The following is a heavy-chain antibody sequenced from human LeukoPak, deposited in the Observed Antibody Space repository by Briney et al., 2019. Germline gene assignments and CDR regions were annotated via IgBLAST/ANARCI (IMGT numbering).Heavy chain of an antibody. J-gene: IGHJ5*02. V-gene: IGHV4-38-2*02. D-gene: IGHD3-10*01. CDR2: IYHSGST. Sequence: SSETLSLTCGVCDYSITSDNYWGWIRQPPGKGLEWIGSIYHSGSTYYNPSLKSRVTISVDTSKNHFSLKLTSVTAADTALYYCARENTSGTNWFDPWGQGTLVTVSS. CDR1: DYSITSDNY. CDR3: ARENTSGTNWFDP.